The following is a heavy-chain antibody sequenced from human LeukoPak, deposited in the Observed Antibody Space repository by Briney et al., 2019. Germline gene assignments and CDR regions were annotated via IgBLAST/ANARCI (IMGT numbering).Heavy chain of an antibody. D-gene: IGHD3-22*01. CDR1: GGSISSYY. V-gene: IGHV4-59*01. J-gene: IGHJ3*02. Sequence: KPSGTLSLTCTVSGGSISSYYWSWIRQPPGKGLEWIGYIYYSGSTNYNPSLKSRVTISVDTSKNQFSLKLSSVTAADTAVYYCARAFLDYYDSSGYYHDAFDIWGQGTMVTVSS. CDR3: ARAFLDYYDSSGYYHDAFDI. CDR2: IYYSGST.